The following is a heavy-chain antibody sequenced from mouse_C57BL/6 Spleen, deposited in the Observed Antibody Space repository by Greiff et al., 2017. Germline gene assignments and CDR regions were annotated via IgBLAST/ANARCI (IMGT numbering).Heavy chain of an antibody. V-gene: IGHV14-4*01. J-gene: IGHJ4*01. Sequence: EVKLQESGAELVRPGASVKLSCTASGFNIKDDYMHWVKQRPEQGLEWIGWIDPENGDTEYASKFQGKATITADTSSNTAYLQLSSLTSEDTAVYYCTPYSNFSYAMDYWGQGTSVTVSS. CDR2: IDPENGDT. D-gene: IGHD2-5*01. CDR1: GFNIKDDY. CDR3: TPYSNFSYAMDY.